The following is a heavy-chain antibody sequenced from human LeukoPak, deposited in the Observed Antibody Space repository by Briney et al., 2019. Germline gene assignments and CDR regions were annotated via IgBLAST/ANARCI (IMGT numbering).Heavy chain of an antibody. J-gene: IGHJ5*02. D-gene: IGHD3-10*01. CDR1: GGSISNHY. CDR3: ARDSGTTGEVKFDP. V-gene: IGHV4-4*07. Sequence: SETLSLTCSVSGGSISNHYWSWIRQPAGKGLEWIGRVYASGSITYNPSLQSRVTMSMDTSKNQFSLNLTPVTAADTAIYYCARDSGTTGEVKFDPWGQGTLVTVSS. CDR2: VYASGSI.